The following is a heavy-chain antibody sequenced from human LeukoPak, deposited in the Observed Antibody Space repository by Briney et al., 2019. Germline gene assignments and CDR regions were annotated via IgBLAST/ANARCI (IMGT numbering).Heavy chain of an antibody. D-gene: IGHD2-2*01. CDR3: AKGNYCSSTSCYPDAFDI. CDR2: IIGSGGST. CDR1: GFTFSSYA. J-gene: IGHJ3*02. V-gene: IGHV3-23*01. Sequence: GSLRLSCAASGFTFSSYAMSWVRQAPGKGLEWVSAIIGSGGSTYYADSVKGRFTISRDNSKNTLYLQMNSLRAEDTAVYYCAKGNYCSSTSCYPDAFDIWGQGTMVTVSS.